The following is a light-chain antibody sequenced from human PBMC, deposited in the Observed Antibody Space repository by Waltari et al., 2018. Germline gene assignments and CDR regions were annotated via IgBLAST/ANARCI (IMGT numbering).Light chain of an antibody. CDR3: YSYAGDNTYV. Sequence: QSALTQPPSASGSPGQSVTISCTGSSSDIGASDSVSWFQQLPGRAPKLLIYQVYKRPSGVPTRCSATKSANTASLTVSGLQAEDEAVYYCYSYAGDNTYVFGSGTEVTVL. V-gene: IGLV2-8*01. CDR1: SSDIGASDS. CDR2: QVY. J-gene: IGLJ1*01.